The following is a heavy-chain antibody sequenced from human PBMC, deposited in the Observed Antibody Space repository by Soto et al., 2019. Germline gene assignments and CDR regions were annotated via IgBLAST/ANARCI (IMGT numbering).Heavy chain of an antibody. V-gene: IGHV3-33*01. CDR1: GFIFTTYG. D-gene: IGHD2-21*01. Sequence: QVQLVESGGGVVQPGRSLRLSCAASGFIFTTYGMHWVRQAPGKGLEWVAVIWYDRSNKYYADSVKGRFTISRDNSKNTLYLQMNSLRAEDRAVYYCARGGLLLDYWGQGTLGTVSS. CDR2: IWYDRSNK. CDR3: ARGGLLLDY. J-gene: IGHJ4*02.